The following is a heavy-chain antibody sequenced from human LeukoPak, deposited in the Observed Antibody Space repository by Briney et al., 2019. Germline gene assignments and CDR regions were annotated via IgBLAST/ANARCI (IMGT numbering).Heavy chain of an antibody. CDR3: ARALYDSSGYTHYYYYYMDV. CDR2: ISAYNGNT. D-gene: IGHD3-22*01. V-gene: IGHV1-18*01. J-gene: IGHJ6*03. Sequence: ASVKVSCKASGYTFTSYGISWVRQAPGQGLEWMGWISAYNGNTNYAQKLQGRVTMTTDTSTSTAYMELRSPRSDDTAVYYCARALYDSSGYTHYYYYYMDVWGKGTTVTVSS. CDR1: GYTFTSYG.